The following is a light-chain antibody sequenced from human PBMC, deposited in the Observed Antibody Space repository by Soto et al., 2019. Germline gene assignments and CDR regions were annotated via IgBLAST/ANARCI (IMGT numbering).Light chain of an antibody. J-gene: IGLJ2*01. CDR2: DVS. Sequence: QSVLTQPASVSGSPGQSITISCTGTSSDIGGYNYVSWYQQHPCKAPKLIISDVSNRPSGVSNRFSGSKSGNTASLTISGLQAEDEADYYCSSYTSSITRVFGGGTKLTVL. CDR1: SSDIGGYNY. CDR3: SSYTSSITRV. V-gene: IGLV2-14*03.